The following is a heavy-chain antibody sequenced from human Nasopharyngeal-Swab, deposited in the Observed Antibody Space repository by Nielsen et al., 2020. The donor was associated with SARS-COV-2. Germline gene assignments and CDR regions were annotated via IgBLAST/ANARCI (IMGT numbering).Heavy chain of an antibody. CDR2: LYCSGST. V-gene: IGHV4-31*03. CDR1: GGSISSGGYY. Sequence: SETLSLTCTVSGGSISSGGYYWSWIRQHPGKGLEWIGFLYCSGSTYYNPSLKSRVTISVDTSKNQFSLKLSSVTAADTAVYYCARGVDTYDYSNVLDYWGQGTLVTVSS. J-gene: IGHJ4*02. D-gene: IGHD4-11*01. CDR3: ARGVDTYDYSNVLDY.